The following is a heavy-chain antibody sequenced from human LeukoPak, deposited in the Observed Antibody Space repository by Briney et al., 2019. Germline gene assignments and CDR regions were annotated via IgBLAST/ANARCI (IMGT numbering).Heavy chain of an antibody. D-gene: IGHD1-26*01. CDR2: IRSKAYGGTT. J-gene: IGHJ4*02. Sequence: GGSLRLSCTASGFTFGDYAMSWVRQAPGKGLEWVGFIRSKAYGGTTEYAASVKGRFTISRDDSKSIAYLQMNSLKTEDTAVYYCTREREWELLNYFDYWGQGTLVTVSS. V-gene: IGHV3-49*04. CDR1: GFTFGDYA. CDR3: TREREWELLNYFDY.